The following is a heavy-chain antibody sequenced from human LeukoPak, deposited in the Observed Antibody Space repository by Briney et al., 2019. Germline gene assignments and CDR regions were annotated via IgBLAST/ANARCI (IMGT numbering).Heavy chain of an antibody. CDR3: TREASGWSLPKLDY. V-gene: IGHV3-49*04. CDR2: IRSKAYGGTT. CDR1: GFTFGDYA. Sequence: PGGFLRLSCTASGFTFGDYAMSWVRQAPGKGLEWVGFIRSKAYGGTTEYAASVKGRFTISRDDSKSIAYLQMNSLKTVDTAVYYCTREASGWSLPKLDYWGQGTLVTVSS. D-gene: IGHD6-19*01. J-gene: IGHJ4*02.